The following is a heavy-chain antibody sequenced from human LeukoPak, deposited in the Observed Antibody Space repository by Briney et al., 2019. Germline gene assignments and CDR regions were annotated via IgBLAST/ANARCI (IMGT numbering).Heavy chain of an antibody. Sequence: KSGGSLRLSCAASGFTFSSYSMNWVRQAPGKGLEWVSSISSSSSYIYYADSVKGRFTISRDNAKNSLYLQMNSLRTEDTAVYYCARTPSYSSSAPFDYWGQGTLVTVSS. CDR2: ISSSSSYI. J-gene: IGHJ4*02. V-gene: IGHV3-21*01. D-gene: IGHD3-22*01. CDR1: GFTFSSYS. CDR3: ARTPSYSSSAPFDY.